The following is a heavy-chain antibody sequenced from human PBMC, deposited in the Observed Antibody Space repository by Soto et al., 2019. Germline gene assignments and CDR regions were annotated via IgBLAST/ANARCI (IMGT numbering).Heavy chain of an antibody. Sequence: GGSLRLSCVISRLTFSSYALNWVRQAPGEGLEWVSSISGSGDTTYYADSVKGRFTISRDNSKNTLYLQMNSLRAEDTAVYYCAKDLVGTYYYGSGSYSHYYGMDVWGQGTTVTVSS. V-gene: IGHV3-23*01. J-gene: IGHJ6*02. CDR3: AKDLVGTYYYGSGSYSHYYGMDV. CDR1: RLTFSSYA. D-gene: IGHD3-10*01. CDR2: ISGSGDTT.